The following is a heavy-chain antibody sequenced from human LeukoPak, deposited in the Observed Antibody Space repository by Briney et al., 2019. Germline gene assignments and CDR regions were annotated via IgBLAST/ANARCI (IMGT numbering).Heavy chain of an antibody. J-gene: IGHJ2*01. CDR3: AKASADWYFDL. Sequence: GRSLRLSCAASGFNFNDYAMHWVRQAPGKGLEWVSGISWNSGTVDYADSVKGRFTISRDNSKKSLYLQMNSLRAEDMALYYCAKASADWYFDLWGRGTLVTVSS. V-gene: IGHV3-9*03. D-gene: IGHD2-2*01. CDR1: GFNFNDYA. CDR2: ISWNSGTV.